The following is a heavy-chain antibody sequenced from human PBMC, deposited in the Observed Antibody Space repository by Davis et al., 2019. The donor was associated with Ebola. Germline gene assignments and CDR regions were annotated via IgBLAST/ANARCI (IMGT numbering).Heavy chain of an antibody. CDR3: ATVTDYSRRFDY. CDR1: GGSISSSPYD. D-gene: IGHD4-11*01. CDR2: IPYSGNT. V-gene: IGHV4-39*02. Sequence: SETLSLTCSVSGGSISSSPYDWGWIRQPPGKGLEWIGSIPYSGNTFYNPSLKSRVTVSVDTSKNHFSLRVSSVTAADTAVYYCATVTDYSRRFDYWGQGTLVTVSS. J-gene: IGHJ4*02.